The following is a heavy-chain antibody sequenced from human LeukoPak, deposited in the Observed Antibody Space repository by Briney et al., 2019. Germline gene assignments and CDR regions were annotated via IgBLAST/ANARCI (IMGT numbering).Heavy chain of an antibody. Sequence: GGSLRLSCAASGFTFSSYGMHWVRQAPGKGLEWVAVISYDGSNKYYADSVKGRFTISRDNSKNTLYLQMNSLRAEDTAVCYCAKSTYGSGSYTGYYYGMDVWGQGTTVTVSS. CDR1: GFTFSSYG. CDR2: ISYDGSNK. V-gene: IGHV3-30*18. D-gene: IGHD3-10*01. CDR3: AKSTYGSGSYTGYYYGMDV. J-gene: IGHJ6*02.